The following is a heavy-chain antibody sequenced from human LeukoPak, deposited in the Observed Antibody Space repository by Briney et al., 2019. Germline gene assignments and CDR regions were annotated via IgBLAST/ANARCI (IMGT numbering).Heavy chain of an antibody. V-gene: IGHV3-23*01. D-gene: IGHD3-9*01. CDR3: AKRRCDILTGPFDY. CDR1: GFTFSSYG. CDR2: ISGSGGST. J-gene: IGHJ4*02. Sequence: GGTLRLSCAASGFTFSSYGMSWVRQAPGKGLEWVSAISGSGGSTYYADSVKGRFTISRDNSKNTLYLQMNSLRAEDTAVYYCAKRRCDILTGPFDYWGQGTLVTVSS.